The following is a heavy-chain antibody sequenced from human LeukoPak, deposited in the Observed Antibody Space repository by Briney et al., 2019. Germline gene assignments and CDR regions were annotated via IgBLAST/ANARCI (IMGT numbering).Heavy chain of an antibody. CDR2: IYHSGST. CDR3: ARDLYCSGGSCYGWFDP. Sequence: SETLSLTCTVSGYSISSGYYWGWIRPPPGEGLEWIGIIYHSGSTYYNPSLKSRVTISGHTSQNRFSMNLRSVIAADAAVYYCARDLYCSGGSCYGWFDPWGQGTLVTVSS. V-gene: IGHV4-38-2*02. J-gene: IGHJ5*02. D-gene: IGHD2-15*01. CDR1: GYSISSGYY.